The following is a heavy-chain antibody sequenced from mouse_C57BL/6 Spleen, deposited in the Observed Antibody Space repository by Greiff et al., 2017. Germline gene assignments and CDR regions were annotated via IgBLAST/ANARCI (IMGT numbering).Heavy chain of an antibody. D-gene: IGHD1-1*01. CDR3: ARGGGITTVVYFDY. Sequence: EVKVVESGGDLVKPGGSLKLSCAASGFTFSSYGMSWVRQTPDKRLEWVATISSGGSYTYYPDSVKGRFTISRDNAKNTLYLQMSSLKSEDTAMYYCARGGGITTVVYFDYWGQGTTLTVSS. J-gene: IGHJ2*01. V-gene: IGHV5-6*01. CDR1: GFTFSSYG. CDR2: ISSGGSYT.